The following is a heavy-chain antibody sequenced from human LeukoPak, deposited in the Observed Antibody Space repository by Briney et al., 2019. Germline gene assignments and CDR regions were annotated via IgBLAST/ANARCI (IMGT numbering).Heavy chain of an antibody. J-gene: IGHJ4*02. CDR1: GFTLSSYA. D-gene: IGHD2-21*01. CDR2: ISDTGNT. CDR3: AKAPVTTCRGAYCYPFDY. V-gene: IGHV3-23*01. Sequence: GGSLRLSCAASGFTLSSYAMSWVRQAPGKGLEWVSAISDTGNTYHADSVKGRFTISRDSSKNTLFLQMNRLRPEDAAVYYCAKAPVTTCRGAYCYPFDYWGQGTLVTVSS.